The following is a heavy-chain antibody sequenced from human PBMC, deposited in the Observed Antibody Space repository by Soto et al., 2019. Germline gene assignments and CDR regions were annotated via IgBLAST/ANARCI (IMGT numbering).Heavy chain of an antibody. D-gene: IGHD3-10*01. J-gene: IGHJ4*02. Sequence: GGSLRLSCVVSGFTVSSTNYMSWVRQAPGKGLELVSVIYPGDTTFYADSVKGRFTISRDNSKNTLYLQMNSLRAEDTAVYYCARVYFKYDYWGQGTLVTVSS. V-gene: IGHV3-53*01. CDR2: IYPGDTT. CDR1: GFTVSSTNY. CDR3: ARVYFKYDY.